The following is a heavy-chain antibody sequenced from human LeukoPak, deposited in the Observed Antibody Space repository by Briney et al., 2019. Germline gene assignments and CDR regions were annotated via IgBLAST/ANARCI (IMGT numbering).Heavy chain of an antibody. CDR2: ISYDGSNK. Sequence: PGRSLRLSCAASGFTFSTYGMHWVRQAPGKGLEGVAVISYDGSNKYYADSVKGRFTISRDNSKNTLCLQMNSLRAEDTAVYYCAKGHYDSSGYWLDYWGQGTLVTVSS. CDR3: AKGHYDSSGYWLDY. CDR1: GFTFSTYG. J-gene: IGHJ4*02. D-gene: IGHD3-22*01. V-gene: IGHV3-30*18.